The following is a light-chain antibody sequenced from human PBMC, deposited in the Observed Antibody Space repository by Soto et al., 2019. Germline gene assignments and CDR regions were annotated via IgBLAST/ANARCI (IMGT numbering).Light chain of an antibody. CDR2: LGS. Sequence: DVVMTQSPLSLPFTPGEPASISCRSSRSLLSSNGYNYLNWYLQKPGQSPQLLIYLGSNRASGVPDRFSGSGSGTDFTLKISRVEAEDVGVYYCAQGLQTPLTFGGGTKVDIK. CDR3: AQGLQTPLT. CDR1: RSLLSSNGYNY. V-gene: IGKV2-28*01. J-gene: IGKJ4*01.